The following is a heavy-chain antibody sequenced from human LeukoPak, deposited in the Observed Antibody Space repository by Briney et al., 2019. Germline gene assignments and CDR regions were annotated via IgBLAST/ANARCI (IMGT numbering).Heavy chain of an antibody. CDR3: AKEGESRDAFDV. V-gene: IGHV7-4-1*01. CDR2: INTNIGRP. J-gene: IGHJ3*01. CDR1: GGTFSSYA. Sequence: ASVKVSCKASGGTFSSYAISWVRQAPGQGLEWMGWINTNIGRPAYDQGFTGRFVFSLDTSVSTAYLWIGNLKPEDTAVYYCAKEGESRDAFDVWGQGTMVIVSS.